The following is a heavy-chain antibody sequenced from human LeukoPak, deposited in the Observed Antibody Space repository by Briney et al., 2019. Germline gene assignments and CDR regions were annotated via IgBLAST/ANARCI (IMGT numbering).Heavy chain of an antibody. D-gene: IGHD3-22*01. CDR3: ATGNYYDSRGYYTFGH. CDR1: GFTFSRYW. CDR2: INGDGSTT. V-gene: IGHV3-74*01. J-gene: IGHJ1*01. Sequence: GGTLRLSCAASGFTFSRYWMHWVRQAPGKGLVWVSRINGDGSTTSYADSVKGGFTISRDNAKNTLYLQMNSLRAEDTAVYYCATGNYYDSRGYYTFGHWGQGTLVTVSS.